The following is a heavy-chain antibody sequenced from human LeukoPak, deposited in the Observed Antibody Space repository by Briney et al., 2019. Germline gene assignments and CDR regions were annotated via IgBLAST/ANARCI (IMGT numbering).Heavy chain of an antibody. CDR1: GVSISSGGYY. CDR2: IYYSGST. Sequence: SETLSLTCTVSGVSISSGGYYLSWIRQHPGKGLEWIGYIYYSGSTYYNTSLKSRVTISVDTSNNQFCLKLSSLTAADTAVYYCARVRIGRVVPAALVDYWGQGTMVTVYS. CDR3: ARVRIGRVVPAALVDY. V-gene: IGHV4-31*03. D-gene: IGHD2-2*01. J-gene: IGHJ4*02.